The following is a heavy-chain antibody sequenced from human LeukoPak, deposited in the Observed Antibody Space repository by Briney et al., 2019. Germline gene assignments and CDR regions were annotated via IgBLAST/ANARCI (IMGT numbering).Heavy chain of an antibody. J-gene: IGHJ4*02. CDR3: ANIAAQARLY. D-gene: IGHD6-13*01. Sequence: RAGGSLRLSCAASGFTFSSYAMSWVRQAPGKGLDWVSAISGSGGSTYYADSVKGRFTISRDNSKNTLYLQMNSLRAEDTAVYYCANIAAQARLYWGQGTLVTVSS. CDR1: GFTFSSYA. V-gene: IGHV3-23*01. CDR2: ISGSGGST.